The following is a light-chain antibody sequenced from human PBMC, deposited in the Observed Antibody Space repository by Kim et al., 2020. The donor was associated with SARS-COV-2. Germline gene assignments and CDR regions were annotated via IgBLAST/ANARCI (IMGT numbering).Light chain of an antibody. Sequence: VGDRVTITSGASQGISNSLACYQQKPGQVAKLLIYAASTLQSGVPSRFSGSGSGTDFTLTISSLHPEDAATYYCQKYNSASHAFGQGTKVDIK. CDR2: AAS. J-gene: IGKJ1*01. CDR3: QKYNSASHA. V-gene: IGKV1-27*01. CDR1: QGISNS.